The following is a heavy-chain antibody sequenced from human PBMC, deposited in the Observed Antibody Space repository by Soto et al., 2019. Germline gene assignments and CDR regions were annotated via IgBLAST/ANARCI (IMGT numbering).Heavy chain of an antibody. V-gene: IGHV4-30-2*01. CDR1: GGSISSGGYS. Sequence: PSETLSLTCAVSGGSISSGGYSWSWIRQPPGKGLERIGYIYHSGSTYYNPSLKSRATISVDRSKNQFSLKLSSVTAADTAVYYCARAHYGDYGYGMDVWGQGTTVTVSS. CDR2: IYHSGST. J-gene: IGHJ6*02. CDR3: ARAHYGDYGYGMDV. D-gene: IGHD4-17*01.